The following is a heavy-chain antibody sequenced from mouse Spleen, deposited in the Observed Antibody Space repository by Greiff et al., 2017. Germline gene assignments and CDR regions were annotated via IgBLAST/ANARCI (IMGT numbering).Heavy chain of an antibody. D-gene: IGHD2-1*01. V-gene: IGHV5-9-1*02. J-gene: IGHJ2*01. CDR2: ISSGGDYI. CDR3: TRGGYGNYFDY. Sequence: DVQLVESGEGLVKPGGSLKLSCAASGFTFSSYAMSWVRQTPEKRLEWVAYISSGGDYIYYADTVKGRFTISRDNARNTLYLQMSSLKSEDTAMYYCTRGGYGNYFDYWGQGTTLTVSS. CDR1: GFTFSSYA.